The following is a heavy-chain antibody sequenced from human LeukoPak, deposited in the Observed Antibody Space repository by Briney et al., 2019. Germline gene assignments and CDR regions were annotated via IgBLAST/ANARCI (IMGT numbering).Heavy chain of an antibody. D-gene: IGHD3-9*01. Sequence: PGGSLRLSCAASGFTFSSYWMSWVRQAPGKGLEWVANIKQDGSEKYYVDSVKGRFTISRDNAKNSLYLQMNSLGAEDTAVYYCARAEWDLWDYDILTGRVLNHYYYYYMDVWGKGTTVTVSS. CDR1: GFTFSSYW. CDR3: ARAEWDLWDYDILTGRVLNHYYYYYMDV. V-gene: IGHV3-7*01. CDR2: IKQDGSEK. J-gene: IGHJ6*03.